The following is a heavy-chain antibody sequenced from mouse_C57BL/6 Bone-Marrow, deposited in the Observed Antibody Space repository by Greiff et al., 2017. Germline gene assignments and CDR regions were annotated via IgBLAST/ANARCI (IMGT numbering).Heavy chain of an antibody. V-gene: IGHV1-82*01. CDR2: IYPGDGDT. CDR3: VRCSFAY. CDR1: GYAFSSSW. J-gene: IGHJ3*01. Sequence: QVQLQQSGPELVKPGASVKISCKASGYAFSSSWMNWVKQRPGKGLEWIGRIYPGDGDTNYNGKFKGKATLTADKSSSTAYMQLSSLTSEDSAVYFCVRCSFAYWGQGTLVTVSA.